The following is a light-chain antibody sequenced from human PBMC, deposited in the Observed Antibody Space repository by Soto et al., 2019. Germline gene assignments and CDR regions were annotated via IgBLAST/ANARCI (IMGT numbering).Light chain of an antibody. CDR1: SSDVGVYKY. J-gene: IGLJ1*01. CDR2: DVT. Sequence: QSALTQPASKSGSPGESITISCTGTSSDVGVYKYVSWYQQHPGKAPKLMIYDVTNRPSGVSNRFSGSKSGNTASLTISGLQAEDEADYYCSSYTSSSPYVFGTGTKVTV. CDR3: SSYTSSSPYV. V-gene: IGLV2-14*01.